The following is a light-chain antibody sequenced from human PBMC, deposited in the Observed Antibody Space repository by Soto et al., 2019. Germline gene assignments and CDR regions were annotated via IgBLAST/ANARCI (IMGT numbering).Light chain of an antibody. CDR2: DVS. CDR1: SSDVGGYNY. CDR3: SSHTSSSTSYV. Sequence: QFALTQPASVSGSPGQSITISCTGTSSDVGGYNYVSWYQQHPGKAPKLMIYDVSNRPSGVSNRFSGSKSGNTASLTISGLQAEDEADYYCSSHTSSSTSYVFGTGTKLTVL. V-gene: IGLV2-14*01. J-gene: IGLJ1*01.